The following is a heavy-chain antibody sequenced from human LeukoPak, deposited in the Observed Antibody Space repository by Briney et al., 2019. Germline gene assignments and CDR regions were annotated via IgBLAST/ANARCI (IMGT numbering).Heavy chain of an antibody. V-gene: IGHV4-34*01. CDR3: ARDFSSSSTVYYYYYMDV. CDR2: INHSGST. D-gene: IGHD6-6*01. CDR1: GGSFSTYY. J-gene: IGHJ6*03. Sequence: SETLSLTCAVYGGSFSTYYWSWIRQPPGKGLEWIGEINHSGSTNYNPSLKSRVTISVDTSKNQFSLKLSSVTAADTAIYYCARDFSSSSTVYYYYYMDVWGKGTKVTVSS.